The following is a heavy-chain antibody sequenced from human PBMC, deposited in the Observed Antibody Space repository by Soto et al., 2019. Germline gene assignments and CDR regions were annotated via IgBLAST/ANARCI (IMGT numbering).Heavy chain of an antibody. J-gene: IGHJ4*02. CDR3: ARGLWGVGLLEPESGHDY. CDR1: GGSFSGYY. V-gene: IGHV4-34*01. CDR2: INHSGST. Sequence: SETLSLTCAVYGGSFSGYYWSWIRQPPGKGLEWIGEINHSGSTNYNPSLKSRVTISVDTSKNQFSLKLSSVTAADTAVYYCARGLWGVGLLEPESGHDYWGQGTLVTVSS. D-gene: IGHD1-1*01.